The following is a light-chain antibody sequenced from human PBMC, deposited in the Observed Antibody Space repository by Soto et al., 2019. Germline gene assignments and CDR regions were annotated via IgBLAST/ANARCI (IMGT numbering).Light chain of an antibody. CDR1: QSLNGW. J-gene: IGKJ1*01. V-gene: IGKV1-5*03. Sequence: DIQMTQSPSTLSASVGDRVTITCRASQSLNGWLAWFQKKPGKAPKVLIYKVSNLESGVPLRFSGSGSETEFTLTISSLQPDDFATYYCQQYNSNWWTFDQGTKVEIK. CDR3: QQYNSNWWT. CDR2: KVS.